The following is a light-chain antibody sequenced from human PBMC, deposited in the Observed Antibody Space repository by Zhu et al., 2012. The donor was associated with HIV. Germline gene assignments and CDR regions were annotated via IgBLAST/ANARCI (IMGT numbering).Light chain of an antibody. CDR3: HQYDKSWT. CDR2: GAS. J-gene: IGKJ1*01. CDR1: ESVSRNY. V-gene: IGKV3-20*01. Sequence: VLTQSPDTLSLSPGDRATVACRASESVSRNYVIWYQQKPGQAPRPLIYGASDRASGVPDRFSGSGPGTDFTLTISRLEPEDFAVYYCHQYDKSWTFGQGTRVEIK.